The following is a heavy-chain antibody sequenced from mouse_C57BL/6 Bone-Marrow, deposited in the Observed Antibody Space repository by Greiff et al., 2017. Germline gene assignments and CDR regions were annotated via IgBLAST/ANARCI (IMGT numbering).Heavy chain of an antibody. CDR2: ISNLAYSI. Sequence: EVQRVESGGGLVQPGGSLKLSCAASGFTFSDYGMAWVRQAPRKGPEWVAFISNLAYSIYYADTVTGRFTISRENTKNTLYLEMSSLRSEDAAMYYCARNPYYYAMEYWGQGTSVTVSS. J-gene: IGHJ4*01. V-gene: IGHV5-15*01. CDR3: ARNPYYYAMEY. CDR1: GFTFSDYG.